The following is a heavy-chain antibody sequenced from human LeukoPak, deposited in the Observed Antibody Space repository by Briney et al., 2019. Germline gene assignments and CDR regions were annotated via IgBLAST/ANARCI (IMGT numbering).Heavy chain of an antibody. J-gene: IGHJ4*02. CDR3: ARRPRKQWLEYFDY. D-gene: IGHD6-19*01. CDR1: GGSIRSDGYR. V-gene: IGHV4-31*03. CDR2: ISYSGST. Sequence: PSETLSLTCTVSGGSIRSDGYRWTWIRQHPGKGLESIGYISYSGSTDYNPSHKSRVAISLDRSKNQFSLKLSSVTAADTAVYYCARRPRKQWLEYFDYWGQGTLVTVSS.